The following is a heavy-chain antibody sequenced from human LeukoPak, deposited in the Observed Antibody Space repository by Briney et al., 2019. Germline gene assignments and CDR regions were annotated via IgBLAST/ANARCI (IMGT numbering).Heavy chain of an antibody. CDR2: ISAYNGNT. Sequence: ASVKVSCKASGYTFTSYGISWVRQAPGQGLEWMGWISAYNGNTNYAQKLQGRVTMTTDTSTSTAYMELRSLRSDDTAVYYCARGSCTSTRCYYYYYMDVWGKGTTVTVSS. D-gene: IGHD2-2*01. J-gene: IGHJ6*03. CDR1: GYTFTSYG. CDR3: ARGSCTSTRCYYYYYMDV. V-gene: IGHV1-18*01.